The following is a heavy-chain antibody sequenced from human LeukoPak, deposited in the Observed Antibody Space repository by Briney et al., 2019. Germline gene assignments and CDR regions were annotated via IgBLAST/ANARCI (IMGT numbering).Heavy chain of an antibody. CDR1: GGSISSYY. J-gene: IGHJ5*02. CDR2: IYYSGST. Sequence: SETLSLTCTVSGGSISSYYWSWIRQPPGKGLEWIGYIYYSGSTYYNPSLKSRVTISVDRSKNQFSLKLSSVTAADTAVYYCARYGSGSYMGVDWFDPWGQGTLVTVSS. CDR3: ARYGSGSYMGVDWFDP. V-gene: IGHV4-59*12. D-gene: IGHD3-10*01.